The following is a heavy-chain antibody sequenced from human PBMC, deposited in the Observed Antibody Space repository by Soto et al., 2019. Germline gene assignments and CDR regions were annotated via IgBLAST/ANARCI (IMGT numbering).Heavy chain of an antibody. CDR2: IYYSGGT. J-gene: IGHJ4*02. D-gene: IGHD4-17*01. CDR1: GGSISSSSYY. V-gene: IGHV4-39*01. Sequence: SETLSLTCTVSGGSISSSSYYWGWIRQPPGKGLEWIGSIYYSGGTYYNPSLKSRVTISVDTSKNQFSLKLSSVTAADTAVYYCATYSYGDYVHDYWGQGTLVTVSS. CDR3: ATYSYGDYVHDY.